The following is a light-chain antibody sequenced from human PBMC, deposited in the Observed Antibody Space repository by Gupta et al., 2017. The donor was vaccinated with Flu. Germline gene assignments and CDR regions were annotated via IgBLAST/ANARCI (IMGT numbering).Light chain of an antibody. CDR3: CSYAGSNIVV. CDR2: EVS. V-gene: IGLV2-8*01. CDR1: SSDVGGYNY. Sequence: QSALTQPPSASGSPGPSVTIPCTGTSSDVGGYNYVSWYQQPPAKAPNLMIYEVSKRPSGVPDRFSGSKSGNTASLTVSGLQAEDEADYYCCSYAGSNIVVFGGGTKMTVL. J-gene: IGLJ2*01.